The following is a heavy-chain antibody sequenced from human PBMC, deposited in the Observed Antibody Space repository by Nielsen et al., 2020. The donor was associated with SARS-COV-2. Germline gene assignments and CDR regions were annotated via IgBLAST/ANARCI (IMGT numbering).Heavy chain of an antibody. CDR1: GFTFSSYG. Sequence: GESLKISCAASGFTFSSYGMHWVRQAPGKGLEGVAVISYDGRNKYYVDSVKGRFTISRDNSKNTVYLQMNSLSVEDTAVYHCAKRRAVFMLTFGGEGAMDVWGQGTTVSVSS. V-gene: IGHV3-30*18. J-gene: IGHJ6*02. CDR3: AKRRAVFMLTFGGEGAMDV. CDR2: ISYDGRNK. D-gene: IGHD3-16*01.